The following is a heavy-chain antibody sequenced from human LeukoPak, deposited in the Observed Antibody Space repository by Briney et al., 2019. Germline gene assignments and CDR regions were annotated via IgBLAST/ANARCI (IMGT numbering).Heavy chain of an antibody. D-gene: IGHD2-21*02. CDR1: GYTFTSYG. J-gene: IGHJ4*02. Sequence: ASVKVSCKASGYTFTSYGISWVRQAPGQRLEWMAWISAYSGNTKYAQKIQGRVTMTTDTSTSTDYMELRSLRSDDTAVYYCARDAVSTVTAGGIDYWGQGTLVTVSS. CDR3: ARDAVSTVTAGGIDY. V-gene: IGHV1-18*01. CDR2: ISAYSGNT.